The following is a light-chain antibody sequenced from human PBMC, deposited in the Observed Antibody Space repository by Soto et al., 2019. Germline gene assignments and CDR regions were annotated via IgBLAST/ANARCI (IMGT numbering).Light chain of an antibody. V-gene: IGKV1-39*01. CDR2: DAS. CDR1: QSISSS. J-gene: IGKJ1*01. Sequence: DIQMTQSPSSLSASVGDRVTMTCRAGQSISSSLNWFQQKPGKAPKLLISDASSLQSGVPSRFSGSGSGTDFTLTISSLQPEDFTSYYCQQSYSTPPTFGQGTKVEVK. CDR3: QQSYSTPPT.